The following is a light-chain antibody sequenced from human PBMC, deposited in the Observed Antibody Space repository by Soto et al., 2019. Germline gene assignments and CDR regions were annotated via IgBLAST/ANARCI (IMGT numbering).Light chain of an antibody. CDR3: SSYTNNNAPVG. CDR1: RSDVGGYNY. CDR2: EVS. V-gene: IGLV2-14*03. J-gene: IGLJ2*01. Sequence: QSALTQPASVSGSPGQSITISCTGTRSDVGGYNYVSWYQQHSGKAPKLLIYEVSNRPSGVSSRFSGSKSGNTASLTISGLQAEDEADYYCSSYTNNNAPVGFGGGTKLTVL.